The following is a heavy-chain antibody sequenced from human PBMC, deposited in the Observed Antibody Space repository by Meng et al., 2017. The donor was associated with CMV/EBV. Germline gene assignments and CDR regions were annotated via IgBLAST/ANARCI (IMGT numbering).Heavy chain of an antibody. J-gene: IGHJ4*02. V-gene: IGHV3-30*02. D-gene: IGHD1-26*01. Sequence: GESLKISCAASGFTFSNYAMHWVRQAPGRGLEWVTFTLFDGSDNHYRDSVKGRFTISRDNSRNTLYLQMNNLRPEDTAVYYCAKDVGFCVSYYGSFDYWGQGTLVTVSS. CDR3: AKDVGFCVSYYGSFDY. CDR1: GFTFSNYA. CDR2: TLFDGSDN.